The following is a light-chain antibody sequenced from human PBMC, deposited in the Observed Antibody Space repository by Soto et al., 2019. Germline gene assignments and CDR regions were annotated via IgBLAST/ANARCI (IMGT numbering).Light chain of an antibody. CDR2: EGT. J-gene: IGLJ2*01. V-gene: IGLV2-23*01. CDR3: CAYAGQNTVV. CDR1: TSDIGSYNL. Sequence: QSALTQPASVSGSPGQSITISCTGTTSDIGSYNLVSWYQQHPSKAPKVLIYEGTKRPSGVSNRFSASKSGNTASLTISGLEAEDEADYYCCAYAGQNTVVFGGGTKLTVL.